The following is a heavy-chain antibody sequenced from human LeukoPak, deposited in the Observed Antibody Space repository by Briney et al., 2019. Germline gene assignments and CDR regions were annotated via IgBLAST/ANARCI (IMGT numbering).Heavy chain of an antibody. V-gene: IGHV1-18*01. J-gene: IGHJ4*02. CDR2: ISAYNGNT. D-gene: IGHD3-3*01. Sequence: EASVKVSCKASGYTFTSYGIRWVRQAPGQGLEWMGWISAYNGNTNYAQKLQGRVTMTTDTSTSTAYMELRSLRSDDTAVYYCARVPRGGEFWSGYYIRYYFDYWGQGTLVTVSS. CDR3: ARVPRGGEFWSGYYIRYYFDY. CDR1: GYTFTSYG.